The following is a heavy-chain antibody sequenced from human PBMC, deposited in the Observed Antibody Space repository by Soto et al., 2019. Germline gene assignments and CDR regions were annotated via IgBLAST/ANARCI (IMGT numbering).Heavy chain of an antibody. CDR2: IIPIFGTA. CDR3: ARERLWLSNNYYYGMDV. Sequence: GASVKVSCKSSGYTFTSYDINWVRHAPGKGLEWMGGIIPIFGTANYAQKFQGRVTITADESTSTAYMELSSLRSEDTAVYYCARERLWLSNNYYYGMDVWGQGTTVTVSS. D-gene: IGHD3-9*01. J-gene: IGHJ6*02. V-gene: IGHV1-69*13. CDR1: GYTFTSYD.